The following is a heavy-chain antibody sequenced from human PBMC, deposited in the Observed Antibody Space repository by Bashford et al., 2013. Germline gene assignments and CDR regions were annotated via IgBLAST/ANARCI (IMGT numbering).Heavy chain of an antibody. CDR1: GFTFNTYW. CDR3: TKSRIPSSGGIALDV. CDR2: INSGGSAT. V-gene: IGHV3-74*03. Sequence: GGSLRLSCAASGFTFNTYWMHWVRQAPGKGLVWVSRINSGGSATTYADSVTGRFTISRDNAKNTVYLQMNSLRAEDTAVYYCTKSRIPSSGGIALDVWGQGTTVTVSS. D-gene: IGHD3-16*02. J-gene: IGHJ6*02.